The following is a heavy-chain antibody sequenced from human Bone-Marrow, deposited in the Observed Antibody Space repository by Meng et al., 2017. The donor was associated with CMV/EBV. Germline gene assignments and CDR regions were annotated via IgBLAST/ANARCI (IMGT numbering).Heavy chain of an antibody. V-gene: IGHV4-34*01. CDR2: INHSGST. D-gene: IGHD4-11*01. J-gene: IGHJ6*02. CDR1: GGSFSDYY. Sequence: SETLSLTCAVYGGSFSDYYWAWIRQPPEKGLEWIGEINHSGSTNHNPSLKSRVTISVDTSKRQFSLRLRSVTAADTALYYCARQHVTTLGARNSGMDVWGQGPTVTVSS. CDR3: ARQHVTTLGARNSGMDV.